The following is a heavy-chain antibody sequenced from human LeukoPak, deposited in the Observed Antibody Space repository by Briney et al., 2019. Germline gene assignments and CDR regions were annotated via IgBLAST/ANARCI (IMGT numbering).Heavy chain of an antibody. V-gene: IGHV1-8*01. CDR2: MNPNSGNT. D-gene: IGHD6-19*01. CDR1: GYTFTSYD. J-gene: IGHJ4*02. Sequence: GASVKVSCKASGYTFTSYDTNWVRQATGQGLEWMGWMNPNSGNTGYAQKFQGRVTMTRNTSISTAYMELSSLRSEDTAVYYCARAIRDSSGYHSVIYYFDYWGQGTLVTVSS. CDR3: ARAIRDSSGYHSVIYYFDY.